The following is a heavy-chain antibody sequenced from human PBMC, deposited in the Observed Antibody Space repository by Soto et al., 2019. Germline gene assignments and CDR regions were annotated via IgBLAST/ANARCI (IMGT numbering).Heavy chain of an antibody. CDR1: GDSVSSNSAA. J-gene: IGHJ4*02. V-gene: IGHV6-1*01. CDR2: TYYRSKWYN. Sequence: PSQTLSLTCAISGDSVSSNSAAWNWIRQSPSRGLEWLGRTYYRSKWYNDYAVSVKSRITINPDTSKNQFSLQLNSVTPEDTAVYYCARSYYDVVWGSYRSAHFDYLGQGTLVTVSS. CDR3: ARSYYDVVWGSYRSAHFDY. D-gene: IGHD3-16*02.